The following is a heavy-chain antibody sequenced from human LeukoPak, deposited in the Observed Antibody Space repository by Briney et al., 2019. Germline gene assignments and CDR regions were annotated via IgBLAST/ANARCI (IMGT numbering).Heavy chain of an antibody. CDR2: INPNSGGT. J-gene: IGHJ6*03. V-gene: IGHV1-2*02. CDR3: ARDSGYDFNYYYMDV. CDR1: GYDFTKYA. Sequence: ASVKVSCKASGYDFTKYAVQWVRQAPGQRLEWMGWINPNSGGTNYAQKFQGRVTMTRDTSISTAYMELSRLRSDDTAVYYCARDSGYDFNYYYMDVWGKGTTVTVSS. D-gene: IGHD5-12*01.